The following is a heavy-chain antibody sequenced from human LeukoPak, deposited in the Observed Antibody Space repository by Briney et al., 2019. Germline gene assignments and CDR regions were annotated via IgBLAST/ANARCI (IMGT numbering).Heavy chain of an antibody. Sequence: PGGSLRLSCAASGFTFSSYAMSWVRQAPGKGLEWVSGISWNSGNIGYADSVKGRFTISRDNAKNSLYVQMNSLRAEDTALYYCAKDTSSWLSSGMGVWGQGTTVTVSS. J-gene: IGHJ6*02. D-gene: IGHD2-2*01. CDR1: GFTFSSYA. CDR3: AKDTSSWLSSGMGV. V-gene: IGHV3-9*01. CDR2: ISWNSGNI.